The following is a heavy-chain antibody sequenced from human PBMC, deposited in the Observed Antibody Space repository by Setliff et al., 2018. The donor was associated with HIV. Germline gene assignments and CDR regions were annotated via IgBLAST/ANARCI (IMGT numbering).Heavy chain of an antibody. CDR1: GFTFSNRW. Sequence: GGSLRLSCAASGFTFSNRWMTWVRQAPGKGPEWVANIRQDGSEKYFVDSVRGRFTISRDNAKNSLYLQMNSLRAEDTAVYYCASEMQWAFDAWGQGTLVTVSS. CDR3: ASEMQWAFDA. J-gene: IGHJ5*02. D-gene: IGHD6-19*01. V-gene: IGHV3-7*01. CDR2: IRQDGSEK.